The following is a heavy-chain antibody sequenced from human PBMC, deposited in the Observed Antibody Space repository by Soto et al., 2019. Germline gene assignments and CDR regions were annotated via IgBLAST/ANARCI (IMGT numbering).Heavy chain of an antibody. D-gene: IGHD5-12*01. CDR2: INHSGST. V-gene: IGHV4-34*01. Sequence: SETLSLTCAVYDGSFSDYYWNWIRQPPGKGLEWIGEINHSGSTNYNPSLKSRVTVSVDTSKNQFSLKLSSVTAADTAVYYCARTWLRGRYNWFDPWGQGTLVTVSS. J-gene: IGHJ5*02. CDR1: DGSFSDYY. CDR3: ARTWLRGRYNWFDP.